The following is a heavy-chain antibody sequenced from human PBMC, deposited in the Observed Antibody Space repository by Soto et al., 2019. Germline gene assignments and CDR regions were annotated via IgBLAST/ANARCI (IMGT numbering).Heavy chain of an antibody. CDR1: GCTFTSYD. CDR3: ARGIDFWSGHYRPSYMDV. D-gene: IGHD3-3*01. Sequence: GAVKVSCKASGCTFTSYDLNGVRQSPGRGREWMGWMNPNSGNTGYVQKFQGRVTMTRNTSISTAYMELSSLRSEDTAVYYCARGIDFWSGHYRPSYMDVWGKGTTVTVSS. J-gene: IGHJ6*03. V-gene: IGHV1-8*01. CDR2: MNPNSGNT.